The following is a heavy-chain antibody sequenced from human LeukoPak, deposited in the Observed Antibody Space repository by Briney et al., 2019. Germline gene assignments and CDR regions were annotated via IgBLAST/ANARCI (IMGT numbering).Heavy chain of an antibody. Sequence: GRSLRLSCEASGFTFSNYGMHWVRQAPGKGLEWVAVIWYDGSKKNYADSVKGRFTISRDNSKNTPCLQMNSLRAEDTAVYYCARDTVEVDYWGQGTLVTVSS. J-gene: IGHJ4*02. CDR1: GFTFSNYG. D-gene: IGHD4-11*01. CDR2: IWYDGSKK. CDR3: ARDTVEVDY. V-gene: IGHV3-33*01.